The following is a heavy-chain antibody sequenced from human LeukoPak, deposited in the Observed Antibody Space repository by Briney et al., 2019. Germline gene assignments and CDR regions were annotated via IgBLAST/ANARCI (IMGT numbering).Heavy chain of an antibody. Sequence: ASVKVSCKASGYTFTSYYMHWVRQAPGQGLEWMGIINPSGGSTSYAQKFQGRVTVTADESTSTAYMELSSLRSEDTAVYYCARVFPPINGYDSGSYSFLGSLDPWGQGTLVTVSS. CDR3: ARVFPPINGYDSGSYSFLGSLDP. CDR1: GYTFTSYY. J-gene: IGHJ5*02. V-gene: IGHV1-46*01. D-gene: IGHD3-10*01. CDR2: INPSGGST.